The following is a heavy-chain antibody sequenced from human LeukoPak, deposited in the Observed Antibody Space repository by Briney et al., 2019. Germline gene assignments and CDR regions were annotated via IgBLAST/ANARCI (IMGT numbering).Heavy chain of an antibody. J-gene: IGHJ4*02. V-gene: IGHV4-31*03. CDR1: GGSISSGGYY. D-gene: IGHD3-22*01. CDR2: MYYSGST. Sequence: PSETLSLTCTVSGGSISSGGYYWSWIRQHPGTGLEWIGYMYYSGSTYYNPSLKSRVTISVDTSKNQFSLKLSSVTAADTAVYYCAREGLHYDSSGYYQTRIDYWGQGTLVTVSS. CDR3: AREGLHYDSSGYYQTRIDY.